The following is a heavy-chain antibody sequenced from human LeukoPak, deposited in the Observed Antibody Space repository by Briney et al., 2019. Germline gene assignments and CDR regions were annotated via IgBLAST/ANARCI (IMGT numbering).Heavy chain of an antibody. V-gene: IGHV1-8*02. D-gene: IGHD1-7*01. CDR1: GYTFTSYD. J-gene: IGHJ1*01. CDR2: MSPNSGNT. Sequence: GASVKVSCKASGYTFTSYDINWMRQATGQGLEWMGWMSPNSGNTGYAQKFQGRVTMTRDTSTSTVYMELSSLRSVDTAVYYCARVTTGTTEKYFQHWGQGTLVTVSS. CDR3: ARVTTGTTEKYFQH.